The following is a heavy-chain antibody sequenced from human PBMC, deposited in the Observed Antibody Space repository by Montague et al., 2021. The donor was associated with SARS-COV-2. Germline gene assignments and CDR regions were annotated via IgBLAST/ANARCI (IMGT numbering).Heavy chain of an antibody. V-gene: IGHV4-61*09. D-gene: IGHD2-15*01. Sequence: TLSLTCTVSGGSVSSRSHFWSWIRQPAGKGLEWIGHIYATGSAKYNPSLESRVTISVDTSNNQFSLRLNSVTAADTAVYYCTRVVVVLPASPAPTLFDTWGQGILVTVSS. CDR3: TRVVVVLPASPAPTLFDT. CDR1: GGSVSSRSHF. J-gene: IGHJ5*02. CDR2: IYATGSA.